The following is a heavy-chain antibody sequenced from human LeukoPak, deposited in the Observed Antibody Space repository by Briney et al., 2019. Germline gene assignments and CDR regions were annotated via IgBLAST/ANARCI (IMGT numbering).Heavy chain of an antibody. CDR1: GGSIGSYY. Sequence: KPSETLSLTCTVSGGSIGSYYWSWIRQPPGKGLEWIGYIYYSGSTNYNPSLKSRFTISVDTSKNQFSLKLSSVTAADTAVYYCAGKTYYYDSSGQGLDYWGQGTLVTVSS. CDR3: AGKTYYYDSSGQGLDY. D-gene: IGHD3-22*01. CDR2: IYYSGST. J-gene: IGHJ4*02. V-gene: IGHV4-59*08.